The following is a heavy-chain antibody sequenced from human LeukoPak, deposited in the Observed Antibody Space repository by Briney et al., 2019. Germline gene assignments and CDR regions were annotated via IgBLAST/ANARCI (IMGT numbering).Heavy chain of an antibody. V-gene: IGHV3-53*01. J-gene: IGHJ4*02. CDR2: IYSGGST. CDR3: ARSVPSPYYFDY. CDR1: GFTFSSNY. Sequence: GGSLRLSCAASGFTFSSNYMSWVRQAPGKGLEWGSVIYSGGSTYYADSVKGRFTISRDNSKNTLYLQMNSLRAEDTAVYYCARSVPSPYYFDYWGQGTLVTVSS.